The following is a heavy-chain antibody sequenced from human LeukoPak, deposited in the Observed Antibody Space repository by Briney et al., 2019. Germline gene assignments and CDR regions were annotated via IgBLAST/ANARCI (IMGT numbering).Heavy chain of an antibody. CDR3: ARDGRGLGFYYYYMDV. CDR1: GYSISSGYY. V-gene: IGHV4-38-2*02. CDR2: IYHSGST. Sequence: SETLSLSCTVSGYSISSGYYRGWIRQPQGKGLEWIGSIYHSGSTYYNPSLKSRVTISVDTSKNQFSLKLSSVTAADTAVYYCARDGRGLGFYYYYMDVWGKGTTVTVSS. J-gene: IGHJ6*03.